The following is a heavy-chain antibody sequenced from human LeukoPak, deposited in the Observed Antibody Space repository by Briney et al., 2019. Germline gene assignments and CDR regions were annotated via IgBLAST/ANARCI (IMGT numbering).Heavy chain of an antibody. Sequence: SETLSLTCTVSGCSITGYHWSWIRQPPRKGLEWIGYKYHRGSTVYNPSLRSRVTMSLDTSKNQFSLKLTSVTAADTAIYYCARHSLTVTTGAFDIWGQGTMVTASS. D-gene: IGHD4-17*01. CDR3: ARHSLTVTTGAFDI. J-gene: IGHJ3*02. CDR1: GCSITGYH. CDR2: KYHRGST. V-gene: IGHV4-59*08.